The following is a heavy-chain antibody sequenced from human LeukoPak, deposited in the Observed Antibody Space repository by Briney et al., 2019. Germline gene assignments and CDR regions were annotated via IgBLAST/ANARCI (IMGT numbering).Heavy chain of an antibody. J-gene: IGHJ6*02. CDR1: GFTFSSYG. CDR3: ARNRLPDYYDSNYGMDV. D-gene: IGHD3-22*01. Sequence: PGRSLRLSCAASGFTFSSYGMHWVRQAPGKGLEWVAVICYDGSNKYYADSVKGRFTISRDNSKNTLYLQMNSLRAEDTAVYYCARNRLPDYYDSNYGMDVWGQGTTVTVSS. CDR2: ICYDGSNK. V-gene: IGHV3-33*01.